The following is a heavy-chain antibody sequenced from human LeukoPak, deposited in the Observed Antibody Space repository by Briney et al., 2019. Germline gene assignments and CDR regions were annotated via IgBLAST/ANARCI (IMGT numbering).Heavy chain of an antibody. D-gene: IGHD3-3*01. Sequence: GGSLRLSCAASGFTFSSYAMSWARQAPGKGLEWVSAISGSGGSTYYADSVKGRFTISRDNSKNTLYLQMNSLRAEDTAVYYCAKDRASEYYDFWSGYQYYFDYWGQGTLVTVSS. CDR3: AKDRASEYYDFWSGYQYYFDY. J-gene: IGHJ4*02. V-gene: IGHV3-23*01. CDR2: ISGSGGST. CDR1: GFTFSSYA.